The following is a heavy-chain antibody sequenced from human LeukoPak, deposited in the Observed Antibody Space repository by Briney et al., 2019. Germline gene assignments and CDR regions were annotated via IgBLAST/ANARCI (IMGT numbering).Heavy chain of an antibody. CDR2: ISAYNGNT. Sequence: ASVKVSCKASGYTFTSYGISWVREAPGQGLDWMGWISAYNGNTNYAQKLQGRVTLTTDTSTSTAYMERRILRSDDSDVYYCASCSSGTFPCDYWPQGPLVTVSS. D-gene: IGHD2-2*01. CDR1: GYTFTSYG. J-gene: IGHJ4*02. V-gene: IGHV1-18*01. CDR3: ASCSSGTFPCDY.